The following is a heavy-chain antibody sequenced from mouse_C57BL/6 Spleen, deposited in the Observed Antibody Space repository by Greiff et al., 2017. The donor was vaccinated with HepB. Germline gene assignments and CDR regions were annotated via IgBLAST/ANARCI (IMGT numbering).Heavy chain of an antibody. J-gene: IGHJ2*01. CDR3: ARRDYDYDYFDY. Sequence: VQLQQSGAELARPGASVKLSCKASGYTFTSYGISWVKQRTGQGLEWIGEIYPRSGNTYYNEKFKGKATLTADKSSSKAYMELRSLTSEDSAVYFCARRDYDYDYFDYWGQGTTLTVSS. V-gene: IGHV1-81*01. D-gene: IGHD2-4*01. CDR1: GYTFTSYG. CDR2: IYPRSGNT.